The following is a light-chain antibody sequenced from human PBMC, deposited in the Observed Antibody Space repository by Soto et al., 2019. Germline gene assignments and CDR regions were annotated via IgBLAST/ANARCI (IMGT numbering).Light chain of an antibody. CDR3: VLYMGSGFVV. CDR1: SGSVSTSYY. CDR2: STN. J-gene: IGLJ2*01. Sequence: QTVVTQAPSFSVSPGGTVTLTCGLSSGSVSTSYYPIRYQQTPGQAPRTLIYSTNTRSSGVPDRFSGSILGNKAALTITGAQADDESDYYCVLYMGSGFVVFGGGTKLTVL. V-gene: IGLV8-61*01.